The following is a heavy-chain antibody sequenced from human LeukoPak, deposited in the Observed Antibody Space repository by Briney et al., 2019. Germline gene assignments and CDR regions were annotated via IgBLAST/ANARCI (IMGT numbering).Heavy chain of an antibody. D-gene: IGHD3-22*01. CDR3: ARDLGYDSSGRKLGSFDY. CDR1: GFTFSSYS. CDR2: ISSSSSTI. Sequence: PGGSLRLSCAASGFTFSSYSMNWVRQAPGKGLEWVSYISSSSSTIYYADSVKGRFTISRDNAKNSLYLQMNSLRDEDTAVYYCARDLGYDSSGRKLGSFDYWGQGTLVTVSS. V-gene: IGHV3-48*02. J-gene: IGHJ4*02.